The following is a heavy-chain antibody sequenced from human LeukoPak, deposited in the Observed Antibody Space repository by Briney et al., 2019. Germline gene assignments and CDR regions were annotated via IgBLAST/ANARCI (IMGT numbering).Heavy chain of an antibody. Sequence: SETLSLTCSVSGASISSDYWSWIRQPPGKGLEWIGYIYYSGSTSYNPSLKSRATISLDTSKNQFSLNLTSVTAADTALYYCARDPGYCSGGSCGNFDYWGQGTLVTVSA. J-gene: IGHJ4*02. CDR1: GASISSDY. CDR2: IYYSGST. D-gene: IGHD2-15*01. V-gene: IGHV4-59*01. CDR3: ARDPGYCSGGSCGNFDY.